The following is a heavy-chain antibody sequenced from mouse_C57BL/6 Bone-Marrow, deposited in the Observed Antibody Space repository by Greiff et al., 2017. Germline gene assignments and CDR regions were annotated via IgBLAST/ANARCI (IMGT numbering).Heavy chain of an antibody. CDR2: IDPSDSYT. J-gene: IGHJ2*01. CDR1: GYTFTSYW. CDR3: ARGDN. V-gene: IGHV1-50*01. Sequence: VQLKQPGAELVKPGASVKLSCKASGYTFTSYWMQWVKQRPGQGLEWIGEIDPSDSYTNYNQKFKGKATLTVDKSSSTAYMQLSSLTSEDSAVYYCARGDNWGQGTTLKVSS.